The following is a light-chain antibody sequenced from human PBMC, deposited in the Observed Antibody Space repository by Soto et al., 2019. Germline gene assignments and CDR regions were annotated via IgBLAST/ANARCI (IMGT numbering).Light chain of an antibody. CDR3: QQYGSSPPDT. Sequence: EMVLTQSPGTLSSSPGEGVTLSCRASETIRSNYLAWYQKKPGQAPRLLIFGASTRATGIPDNFSGRGSGTDFTLTISSLEPEDFAEYYCQQYGSSPPDTFGPGT. CDR1: ETIRSNY. V-gene: IGKV3-20*01. CDR2: GAS. J-gene: IGKJ3*01.